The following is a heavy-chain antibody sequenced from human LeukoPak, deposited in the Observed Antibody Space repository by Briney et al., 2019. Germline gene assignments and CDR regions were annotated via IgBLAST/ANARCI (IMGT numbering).Heavy chain of an antibody. CDR3: ARHDDSGRDAFDI. D-gene: IGHD5-12*01. Sequence: SQTLSLTCAVSGGSISSGGYSWSWIRQPPGKGLEWIGYIYHSGSTYYNPSLKSRVTISVDRSKNQFSLKLSSVTAADTAVYYCARHDDSGRDAFDIWGQGTMVTVSS. CDR1: GGSISSGGYS. CDR2: IYHSGST. J-gene: IGHJ3*02. V-gene: IGHV4-30-2*01.